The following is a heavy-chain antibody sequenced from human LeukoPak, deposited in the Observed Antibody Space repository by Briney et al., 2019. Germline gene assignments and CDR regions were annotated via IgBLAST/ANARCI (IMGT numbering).Heavy chain of an antibody. Sequence: GGSLRLSCAASGFTFSNYDMHWVRQATGKGLEWVSAIGTAGDTYYQGSVRGRFTMSRENAKNTLFLQMNTLRAEDTAVYYCASAEVIQYGMDVWGQGTTVTVSS. V-gene: IGHV3-13*04. CDR1: GFTFSNYD. J-gene: IGHJ6*02. CDR3: ASAEVIQYGMDV. CDR2: IGTAGDT. D-gene: IGHD3-16*02.